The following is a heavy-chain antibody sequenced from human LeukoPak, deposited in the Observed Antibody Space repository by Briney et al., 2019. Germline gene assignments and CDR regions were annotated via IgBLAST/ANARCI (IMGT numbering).Heavy chain of an antibody. CDR2: IWYDGSNK. V-gene: IGHV3-33*01. CDR1: GFTFSSYG. CDR3: ARDLHPVTTGTNWFDP. Sequence: GGSLRLSCAASGFTFSSYGMHWVRQAPGKGLEWVAVIWYDGSNKYYADSVKGRFTISRDNAKNSLYLQMNSLRAEDTAVYYCARDLHPVTTGTNWFDPWGQGTLVTVSS. D-gene: IGHD4-17*01. J-gene: IGHJ5*02.